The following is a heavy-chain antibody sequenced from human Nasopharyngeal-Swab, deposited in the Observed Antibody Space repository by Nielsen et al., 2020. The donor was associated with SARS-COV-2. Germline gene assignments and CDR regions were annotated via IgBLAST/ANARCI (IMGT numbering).Heavy chain of an antibody. Sequence: GGSLRLSCKGSGYSFTSYWIGWVRQMPGKGLEWMGIIYPGDSDTRYSPSFQGQVTISADKSISTAYLQWSSLKASDTTMYYCARAYSSSSQYYYYYYGMDVWGQGTTATVSS. CDR2: IYPGDSDT. CDR3: ARAYSSSSQYYYYYYGMDV. D-gene: IGHD6-6*01. V-gene: IGHV5-51*01. J-gene: IGHJ6*02. CDR1: GYSFTSYW.